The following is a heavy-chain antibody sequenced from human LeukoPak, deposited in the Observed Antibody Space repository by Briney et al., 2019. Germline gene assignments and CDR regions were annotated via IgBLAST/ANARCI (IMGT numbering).Heavy chain of an antibody. Sequence: GGSLRLSCAASGFTFSSYAMHWVRQAPGKGLEYVSAISSNGGSTYYANSVKGRFTIPRDNSKNTLYLQMGSLRAEDMAVYYCARRGRQGYSYVYWGQGTLVTVSS. D-gene: IGHD5-18*01. CDR2: ISSNGGST. CDR3: ARRGRQGYSYVY. J-gene: IGHJ4*02. CDR1: GFTFSSYA. V-gene: IGHV3-64*01.